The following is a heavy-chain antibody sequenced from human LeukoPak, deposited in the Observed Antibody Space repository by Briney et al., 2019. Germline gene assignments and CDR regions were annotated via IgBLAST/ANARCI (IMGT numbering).Heavy chain of an antibody. V-gene: IGHV4-61*02. CDR2: IYTSGST. Sequence: SETLSLTCTVSGGSISSGSYYWSWIRQPAGKGLEWIGRIYTSGSTNYNPSLKSRVTISVDTSKNQFSLKLSSVTVADTAVYYCARGRGSDYWGQGTLVTVSS. J-gene: IGHJ4*02. D-gene: IGHD3-10*01. CDR3: ARGRGSDY. CDR1: GGSISSGSYY.